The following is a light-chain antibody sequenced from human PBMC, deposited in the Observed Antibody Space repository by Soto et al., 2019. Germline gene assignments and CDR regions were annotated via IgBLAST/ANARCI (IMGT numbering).Light chain of an antibody. CDR1: SSDVGSYNL. J-gene: IGLJ1*01. CDR3: CSYAGSSTYV. CDR2: EGS. Sequence: QSALTQPASVSGSPGQSITISCTGTSSDVGSYNLVSWYQQHPGKAPKLMIYEGSKRPSGVSNRFSGSKSGNTASLTISGLQAEDEAEYSCCSYAGSSTYVLGTGTKLTLL. V-gene: IGLV2-23*01.